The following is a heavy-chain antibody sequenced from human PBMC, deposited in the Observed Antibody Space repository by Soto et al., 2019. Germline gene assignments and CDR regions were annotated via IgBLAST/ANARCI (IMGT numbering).Heavy chain of an antibody. D-gene: IGHD6-19*01. CDR3: ARATQQWLVNY. J-gene: IGHJ4*02. CDR2: IYSDGGT. CDR1: GFTVSSNC. Sequence: EVQLVESGGALIQPGGSLRLSCAASGFTVSSNCMTWVRQAPEKGLEWVSIIYSDGGTYYADSVKGRFTISRDHSKNTLYLQMNSLRAEDTAMYYCARATQQWLVNYWGQGTRVTVSS. V-gene: IGHV3-53*01.